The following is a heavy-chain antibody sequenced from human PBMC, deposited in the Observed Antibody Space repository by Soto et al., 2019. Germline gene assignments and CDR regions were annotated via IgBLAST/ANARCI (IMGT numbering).Heavy chain of an antibody. D-gene: IGHD3-9*01. CDR2: ISAYNGNT. CDR1: GYTFTSYG. V-gene: IGHV1-18*01. Sequence: ASVKVSCKASGYTFTSYGISWVRQAPGQGLEWMGWISAYNGNTNYAQKLQGRVTMTTDTSTSTAYMELRSLRSDDTAVYYCAREYFDRLLSVSRWFDPWGQGTLVTVSS. CDR3: AREYFDRLLSVSRWFDP. J-gene: IGHJ5*02.